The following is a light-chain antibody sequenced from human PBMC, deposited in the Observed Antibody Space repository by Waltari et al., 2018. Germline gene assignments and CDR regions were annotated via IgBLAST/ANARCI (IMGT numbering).Light chain of an antibody. CDR1: SSHIGAGYD. Sequence: QSVLTQPPSVSGAPGQRLTISCTGSSSHIGAGYDVHWYQQLPGTAPKLPIYGNSNRPSGVPDRFSGSKSGTSASLAITGLQAEDEADYYCQSYDSSLSALFGGGTKLTVL. CDR3: QSYDSSLSAL. V-gene: IGLV1-40*01. J-gene: IGLJ2*01. CDR2: GNS.